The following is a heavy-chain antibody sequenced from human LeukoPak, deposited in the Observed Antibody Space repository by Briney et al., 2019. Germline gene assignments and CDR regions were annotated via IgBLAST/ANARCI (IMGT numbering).Heavy chain of an antibody. Sequence: GGSLRLSCAASGFTFSSYGMHWVRQAPGKGLEWVSFITGSGTTYYADFVKGRFTISRDNAENTLYLQMNSLRAEDTAIYYCAKNGAYSYEDYFDYWGQGTLVTVSS. CDR2: ITGSGTT. D-gene: IGHD5-18*01. CDR3: AKNGAYSYEDYFDY. CDR1: GFTFSSYG. V-gene: IGHV3-23*01. J-gene: IGHJ4*02.